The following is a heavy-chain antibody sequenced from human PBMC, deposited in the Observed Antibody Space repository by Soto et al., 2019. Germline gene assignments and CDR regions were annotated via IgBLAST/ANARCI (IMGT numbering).Heavy chain of an antibody. CDR3: ATLLGYCSGVSCNSPPRCAFEI. D-gene: IGHD2-15*01. CDR1: GYTFTSYY. CDR2: INPSGGST. V-gene: IGHV1-46*01. J-gene: IGHJ3*02. Sequence: ASVKVSCKASGYTFTSYYMHWVRQAPGQGLEWMGIINPSGGSTSYAQKFQGRVTMTRDTSTSTVYMELSSLRSEDTAVYYCATLLGYCSGVSCNSPPRCAFEIWGQGAMVTVSS.